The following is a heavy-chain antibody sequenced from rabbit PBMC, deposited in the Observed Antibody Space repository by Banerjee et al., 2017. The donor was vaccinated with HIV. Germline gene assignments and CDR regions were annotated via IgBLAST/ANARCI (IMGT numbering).Heavy chain of an antibody. CDR2: IDPVFGST. CDR1: GFDFSSYG. Sequence: QEQLEESGGGLVQPGGSLTLSCKASGFDFSSYGVSWVRQAPGKGLEWIGYIDPVFGSTYYANWVNGRFTISSHNAQNTLYLQLNSLTAADTATYFCAASSGYYNLWGPGTLVTVS. D-gene: IGHD1-1*01. J-gene: IGHJ4*01. CDR3: AASSGYYNL. V-gene: IGHV1S47*01.